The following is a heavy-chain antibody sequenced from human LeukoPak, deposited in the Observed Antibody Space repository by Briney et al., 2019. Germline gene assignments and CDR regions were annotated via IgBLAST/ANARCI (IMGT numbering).Heavy chain of an antibody. J-gene: IGHJ4*02. CDR3: ARATRDGYNLD. CDR2: IYYRGST. Sequence: SETLSLTCTVSGGSISSYYWSWIRQPPGKGLEWIGYIYYRGSTNYNPSLKSRVTISVDTSKNQFSLKLSSVTAADTAVYYCARATRDGYNLDWGQGTPVTVSS. D-gene: IGHD5-24*01. V-gene: IGHV4-59*01. CDR1: GGSISSYY.